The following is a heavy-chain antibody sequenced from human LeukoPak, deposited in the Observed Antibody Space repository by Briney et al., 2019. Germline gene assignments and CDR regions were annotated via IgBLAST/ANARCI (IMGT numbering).Heavy chain of an antibody. V-gene: IGHV3-7*01. Sequence: GGSLRLSCAASGFTFSNYWMRWVRQAPGKGLERVANIKQDGSEKYYVDSVKGRFTISRDNAKNSLYLQMNSLRAEDTAVYYCAREWRGYYYDSSGPFDYWGQGTLVTVSS. D-gene: IGHD3-22*01. J-gene: IGHJ4*02. CDR3: AREWRGYYYDSSGPFDY. CDR2: IKQDGSEK. CDR1: GFTFSNYW.